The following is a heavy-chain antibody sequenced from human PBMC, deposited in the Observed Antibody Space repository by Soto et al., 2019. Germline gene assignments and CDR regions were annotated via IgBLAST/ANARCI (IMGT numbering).Heavy chain of an antibody. Sequence: SETLSLTCTVSGGSISSYYWSWIRQPPGKGLEWIGYIYYSGSSDYNPSLKSRFTISLDTSKNQFYLKLNSVTAADTAVYYCARAGGDYRFGWFDPWGQGALVTVSS. CDR1: GGSISSYY. CDR2: IYYSGSS. V-gene: IGHV4-59*12. J-gene: IGHJ5*02. D-gene: IGHD4-17*01. CDR3: ARAGGDYRFGWFDP.